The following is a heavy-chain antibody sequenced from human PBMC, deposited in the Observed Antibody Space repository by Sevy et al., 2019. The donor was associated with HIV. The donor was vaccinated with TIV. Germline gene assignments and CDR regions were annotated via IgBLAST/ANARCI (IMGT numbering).Heavy chain of an antibody. CDR3: AKHSRYCSSTSYFSYGMDV. CDR2: INHSGST. D-gene: IGHD2-2*01. Sequence: SETLSLTCAVYGGSFSGYYWSWIRQPPGKGLEWIGEINHSGSTNYNPSLKSRVTISVDTSKNQFSLKLSSVTAADTAVYYCAKHSRYCSSTSYFSYGMDVWGQWTTVTVSS. V-gene: IGHV4-34*01. CDR1: GGSFSGYY. J-gene: IGHJ6*02.